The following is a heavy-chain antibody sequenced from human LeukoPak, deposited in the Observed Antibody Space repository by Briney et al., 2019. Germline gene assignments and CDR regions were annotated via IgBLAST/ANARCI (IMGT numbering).Heavy chain of an antibody. V-gene: IGHV3-30*02. CDR2: IRYDGSNK. Sequence: GGSLRLSCAASGFTFSSYGMHWVRQAPGKGLDWVAFIRYDGSNKYYADSVKGRFTISRDNCKNTLYLQMISLRAEDTSVYYCSILVDSSGYGDDAFDIWGQGTMVTVSS. D-gene: IGHD3-22*01. CDR1: GFTFSSYG. J-gene: IGHJ3*02. CDR3: SILVDSSGYGDDAFDI.